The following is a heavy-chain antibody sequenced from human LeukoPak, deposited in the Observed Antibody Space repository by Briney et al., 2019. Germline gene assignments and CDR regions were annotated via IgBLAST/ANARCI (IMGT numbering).Heavy chain of an antibody. CDR1: GYTLTELS. J-gene: IGHJ6*02. V-gene: IGHV1-24*01. Sequence: GASVKVSCKVSGYTLTELSMHWVRQAPGKGLEWMGGFDPEDGETIYAQKFQGRVTMTEDTSTDTAYMELSSLRSEDTAVYYCATLLPAPYGMDVWGQGTTVTVSS. CDR3: ATLLPAPYGMDV. D-gene: IGHD2-2*01. CDR2: FDPEDGET.